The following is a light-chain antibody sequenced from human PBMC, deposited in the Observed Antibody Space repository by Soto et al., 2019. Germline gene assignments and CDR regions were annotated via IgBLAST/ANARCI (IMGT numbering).Light chain of an antibody. V-gene: IGKV1-39*01. CDR2: STS. CDR3: QQSFSVPPT. CDR1: QSIRND. J-gene: IGKJ5*01. Sequence: DIQMTQSPSSLSASVGDRVTITCLASQSIRNDLNWYQQKPGKAPKLLIHSTSNLQSGVPSGFSGSGSGTNFSLTISNLQPEDFATYYCQQSFSVPPTFGQGTRLEIK.